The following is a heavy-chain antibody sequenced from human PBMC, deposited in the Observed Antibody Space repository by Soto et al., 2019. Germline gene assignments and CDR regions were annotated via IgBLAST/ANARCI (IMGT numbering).Heavy chain of an antibody. Sequence: AGGSLRLSCVASGFTFSNYAMHWVRQAPGKGLEWVAIVSYDGDNEYYADSVRGRFFISRDNSRNTLYLQMNSLRAEDTAVYYCAIFSRSSYYESSGYHWGQGTXVTVSS. CDR3: AIFSRSSYYESSGYH. D-gene: IGHD3-22*01. CDR1: GFTFSNYA. V-gene: IGHV3-30*03. CDR2: VSYDGDNE. J-gene: IGHJ4*02.